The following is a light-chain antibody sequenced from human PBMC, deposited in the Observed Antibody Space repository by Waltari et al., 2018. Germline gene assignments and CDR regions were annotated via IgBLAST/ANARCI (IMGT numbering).Light chain of an antibody. J-gene: IGLJ1*01. Sequence: QSALTQPRPVSGSPGQSVTIPCPGTRSDFGSYNFVSWYQQHPGQAPTLMIYDVTQRPSGVPHRFSGSKSGNTASLTISGLQAEDEADYYCSSYTSSSTLFGTGTKVTVL. CDR3: SSYTSSSTL. CDR2: DVT. CDR1: RSDFGSYNF. V-gene: IGLV2-11*01.